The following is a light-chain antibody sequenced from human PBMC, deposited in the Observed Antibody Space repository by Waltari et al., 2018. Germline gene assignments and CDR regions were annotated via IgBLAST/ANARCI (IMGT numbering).Light chain of an antibody. CDR1: SGDVGNYNF. J-gene: IGLJ1*01. V-gene: IGLV2-23*01. CDR3: CSYAGSSTYV. CDR2: AGS. Sequence: QSALTQPAPVSGHPGQSITISCTGTSGDVGNYNFVPWYHQHPGKAPKLMISAGSKRPSGVSNRFSGSKSGNTASLTISGLQAEDEADYYCCSYAGSSTYVFGTGTKVTVL.